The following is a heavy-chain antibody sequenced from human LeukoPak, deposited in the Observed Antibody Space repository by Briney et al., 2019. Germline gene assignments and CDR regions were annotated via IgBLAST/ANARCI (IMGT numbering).Heavy chain of an antibody. CDR2: INPNSGGT. CDR1: VYTFTGYY. CDR3: ARVPDYGGPKGWFDP. J-gene: IGHJ5*02. D-gene: IGHD4-23*01. V-gene: IGHV1-2*02. Sequence: GASVKVSCKASVYTFTGYYMHWVRQAPGQGLEWMGWINPNSGGTNYAQKFQGRVTMTRDTSISTAYMELSRLRSDDTAVYYCARVPDYGGPKGWFDPWGQGTLVTVSS.